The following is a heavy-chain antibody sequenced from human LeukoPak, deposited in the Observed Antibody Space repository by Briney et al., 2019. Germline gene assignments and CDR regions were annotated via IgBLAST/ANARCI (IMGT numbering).Heavy chain of an antibody. CDR2: ISWNSGSI. D-gene: IGHD6-13*01. CDR1: GFTFDDYA. J-gene: IGHJ4*02. Sequence: GGSLRLSCAASGFTFDDYAMHWVRDAPGKGLEWVSGISWNSGSIGYADSVKGRFTISRDNAKNSLYLQMNSLRAEDTALYYCAKDTGGQLVPSPFDYWGQGTLVTVSS. V-gene: IGHV3-9*01. CDR3: AKDTGGQLVPSPFDY.